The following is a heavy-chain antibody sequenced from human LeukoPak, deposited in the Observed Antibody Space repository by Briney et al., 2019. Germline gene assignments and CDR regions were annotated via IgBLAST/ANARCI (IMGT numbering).Heavy chain of an antibody. V-gene: IGHV3-21*01. J-gene: IGHJ5*02. CDR2: LSSWSSFI. CDR1: GFAFDTYS. D-gene: IGHD2-2*01. CDR3: ARAGSTNSWFDP. Sequence: GGSLRLSCAASGFAFDTYSMTWVRQAPGKGLEWVSSLSSWSSFIYSADSVTGRFTISRDNAKNSLYLQMNSLRAEDTAVYYCARAGSTNSWFDPWGQGTLVIVSS.